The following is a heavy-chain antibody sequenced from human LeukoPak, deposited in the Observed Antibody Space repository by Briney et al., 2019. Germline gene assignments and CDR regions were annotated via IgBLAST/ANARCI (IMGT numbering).Heavy chain of an antibody. CDR1: GGTFSSYA. V-gene: IGHV1-69*13. CDR3: AREHSSSWDQFDY. CDR2: IIPIFGTA. D-gene: IGHD6-13*01. J-gene: IGHJ4*02. Sequence: ASVTVSCKASGGTFSSYAISWVRQAPGQGLEWMGGIIPIFGTANYAQKFQGRVTITADESTSTAYMELSSLRSEDTAVYYCAREHSSSWDQFDYWGQGTLVTVSS.